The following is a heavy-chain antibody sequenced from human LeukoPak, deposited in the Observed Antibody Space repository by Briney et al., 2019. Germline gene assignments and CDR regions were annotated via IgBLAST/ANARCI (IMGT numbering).Heavy chain of an antibody. Sequence: SETLSLTCTVSGGSISSYYWSWIRQPPGKGLEWIGYIYYSGSTNYNPSLKSRVTISVDTSKNQFSLKLSSVTAADTAVYYCARVSYDFWSGYPYWYFDLWGRGTLVTVSS. CDR2: IYYSGST. CDR3: ARVSYDFWSGYPYWYFDL. D-gene: IGHD3-3*01. J-gene: IGHJ2*01. V-gene: IGHV4-59*01. CDR1: GGSISSYY.